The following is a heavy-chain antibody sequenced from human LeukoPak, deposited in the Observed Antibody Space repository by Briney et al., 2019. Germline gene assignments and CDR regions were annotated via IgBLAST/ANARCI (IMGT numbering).Heavy chain of an antibody. Sequence: PGGSLRLSCAASGFTVSSNYMSWVRQAPGKGLEWVSVIYSGGSTYYADSVKGRFTTSRDNSKNTLYLQMNSLRAEDTAVYYCARDYGYDSSGYGFDYWGQGTLVTVSS. J-gene: IGHJ4*02. V-gene: IGHV3-66*01. D-gene: IGHD3-22*01. CDR2: IYSGGST. CDR3: ARDYGYDSSGYGFDY. CDR1: GFTVSSNY.